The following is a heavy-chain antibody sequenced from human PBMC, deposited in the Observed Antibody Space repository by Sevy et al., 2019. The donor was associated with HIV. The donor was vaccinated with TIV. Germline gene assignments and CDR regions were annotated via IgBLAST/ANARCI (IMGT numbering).Heavy chain of an antibody. V-gene: IGHV3-9*03. J-gene: IGHJ4*02. Sequence: GGSLRLSCVASGFTFNDFAMHWVRQTPGRGLEWVSSINWDGSDTAYADSVRGRFTISRDNDKNSLFLQMNSLRDDDLALYYFAKEKKGLLEGGSPKFLDSWGRGTQVTVSS. D-gene: IGHD3-3*01. CDR1: GFTFNDFA. CDR3: AKEKKGLLEGGSPKFLDS. CDR2: INWDGSDT.